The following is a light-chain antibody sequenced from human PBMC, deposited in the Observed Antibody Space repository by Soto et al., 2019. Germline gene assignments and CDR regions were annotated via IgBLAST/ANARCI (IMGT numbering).Light chain of an antibody. CDR1: SSDVGGSDY. CDR3: SSFSSSNSYV. Sequence: QLVLTQPASVSGSPGQSITISCIGTSSDVGGSDYVSWYQQHPGKAPKVVMFDVNNRPSGVSNRFSGSKSANTASLTISALQTEDEADYYCSSFSSSNSYVFGTGTKVTVL. V-gene: IGLV2-14*01. J-gene: IGLJ1*01. CDR2: DVN.